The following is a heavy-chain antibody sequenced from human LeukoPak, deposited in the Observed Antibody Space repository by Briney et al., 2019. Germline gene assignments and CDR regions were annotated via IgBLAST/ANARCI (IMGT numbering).Heavy chain of an antibody. D-gene: IGHD3-22*01. CDR3: ARGPREGYESSDNPWA. J-gene: IGHJ1*01. CDR1: GGSISSSY. V-gene: IGHV4-59*01. CDR2: IYDSGHT. Sequence: SETLSLTCTVSGGSISSSYWSWIRQSPGKGLEWIGYIYDSGHTNYNPSLKSRVTISIDTSNNQFSLKLRSVAAPDTAVYYCARGPREGYESSDNPWAWGQGTLVTVSS.